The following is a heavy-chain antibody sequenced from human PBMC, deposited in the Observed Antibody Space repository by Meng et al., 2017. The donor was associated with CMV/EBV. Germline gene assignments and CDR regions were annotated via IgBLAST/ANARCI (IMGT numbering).Heavy chain of an antibody. V-gene: IGHV6-1*01. D-gene: IGHD5-18*01. CDR1: GDSVSSNSAA. CDR3: ARGGGDTAMVDY. Sequence: LRLSCAISGDSVSSNSAAWNWIRQSPSRGLEWLGRTYYRSKWYNDYAVSVKSRITINPDTSKSQFSLQLNSVTPEDTAVYYCARGGGDTAMVDYWGQGTLVTVSS. J-gene: IGHJ4*02. CDR2: TYYRSKWYN.